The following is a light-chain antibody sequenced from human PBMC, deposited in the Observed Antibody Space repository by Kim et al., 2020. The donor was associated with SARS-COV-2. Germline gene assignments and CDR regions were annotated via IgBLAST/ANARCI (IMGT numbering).Light chain of an antibody. CDR1: PGADTSGHF. Sequence: PGGTVTLAFGSSPGADTSGHFPSWFQQKPGQAPRTLIHGTDNKHSWTPARFSGSLLGGKAALTLSGAQPEDEAEYYCLLSYTGGRVFGGGTQLTVL. J-gene: IGLJ3*02. V-gene: IGLV7-46*01. CDR3: LLSYTGGRV. CDR2: GTD.